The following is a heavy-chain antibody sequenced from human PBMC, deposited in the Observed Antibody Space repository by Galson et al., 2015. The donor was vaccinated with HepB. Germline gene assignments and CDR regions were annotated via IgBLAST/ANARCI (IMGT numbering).Heavy chain of an antibody. CDR3: AAGLIDIVVVPAAIDAFDI. Sequence: SVKVSCKASGFTFTSSAMQWVRQARGQRLEWIGWIVVGSGNTNYAQKFQERVTITRDMSTSTAYMELSSLRSEDTAVYYCAAGLIDIVVVPAAIDAFDIWGQGTMVTVSS. CDR1: GFTFTSSA. D-gene: IGHD2-2*01. J-gene: IGHJ3*02. CDR2: IVVGSGNT. V-gene: IGHV1-58*02.